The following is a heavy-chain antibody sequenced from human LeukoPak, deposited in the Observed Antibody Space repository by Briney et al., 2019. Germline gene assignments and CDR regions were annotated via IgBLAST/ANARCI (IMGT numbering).Heavy chain of an antibody. Sequence: ASVKVSCKASGYTFTSYDINWVRQAAGQGLEWMGWMNPNSGNTGYAQKFQGRVTMTRNTSISTAYMELSSLRSEDTAVYYCGRGRQYGSGSSSFDNWGQGTLVTVSS. J-gene: IGHJ4*02. CDR1: GYTFTSYD. CDR2: MNPNSGNT. D-gene: IGHD3-10*01. CDR3: GRGRQYGSGSSSFDN. V-gene: IGHV1-8*01.